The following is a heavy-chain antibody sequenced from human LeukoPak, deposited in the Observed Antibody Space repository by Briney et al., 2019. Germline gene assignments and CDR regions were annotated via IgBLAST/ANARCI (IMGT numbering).Heavy chain of an antibody. CDR3: ARTSGYPDYYYYYYMDV. CDR1: GGSISTYY. CDR2: LYYSGST. V-gene: IGHV4-59*01. Sequence: SETLSLTRTVSGGSISTYYWSWIRQPPGEGLEWIGYLYYSGSTNYNPSLKSRVTMSVDTSKNQFSLNLSSATAADTAVYYCARTSGYPDYYYYYYMDVWGKGTTVTVSS. D-gene: IGHD3-9*01. J-gene: IGHJ6*03.